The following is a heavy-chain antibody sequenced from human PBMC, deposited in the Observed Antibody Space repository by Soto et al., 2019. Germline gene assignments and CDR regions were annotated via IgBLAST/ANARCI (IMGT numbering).Heavy chain of an antibody. J-gene: IGHJ4*02. Sequence: GGSLRLSCAASGFTFNTYAMSWVRQAPGKGLEWVSGISGSGGTTYSADSVKGRFTISRDNSKNTLYLQMNSLRAEDTAVYYCAKDPRSSRYFDYWGQGTLVTV. CDR3: AKDPRSSRYFDY. CDR1: GFTFNTYA. D-gene: IGHD3-22*01. V-gene: IGHV3-23*01. CDR2: ISGSGGTT.